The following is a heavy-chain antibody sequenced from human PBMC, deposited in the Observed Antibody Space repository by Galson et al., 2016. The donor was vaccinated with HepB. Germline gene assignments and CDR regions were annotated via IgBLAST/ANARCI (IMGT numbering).Heavy chain of an antibody. D-gene: IGHD1-1*01. J-gene: IGHJ2*01. CDR2: VNPKRGDG. Sequence: SVKVFCKASGYTFTANYIHWVRQAPGQGLEYMGWVNPKRGDGVYAQKFQGRVTMARDATVNTDYMELRNLRSDDTAMYFCARDPGRPGHFWYFDLWGRGTLVTVSA. CDR1: GYTFTANY. CDR3: ARDPGRPGHFWYFDL. V-gene: IGHV1-2*02.